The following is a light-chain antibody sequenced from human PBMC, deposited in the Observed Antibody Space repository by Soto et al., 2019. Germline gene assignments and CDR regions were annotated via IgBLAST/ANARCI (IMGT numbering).Light chain of an antibody. CDR2: GAS. CDR3: QQYNNWPPYT. V-gene: IGKV3-15*01. Sequence: EIVLTQSPATLSLSPGERATLSCRASQSVSSYLAWYQQKPGQAPRLLIYGASTRATGIPARFSGSGSGTEFSLTISSLQSEDSAVYYCQQYNNWPPYTFGQGTKVDI. J-gene: IGKJ2*01. CDR1: QSVSSY.